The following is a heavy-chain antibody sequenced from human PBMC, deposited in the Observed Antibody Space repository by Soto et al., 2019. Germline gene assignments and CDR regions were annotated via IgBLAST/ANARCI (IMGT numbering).Heavy chain of an antibody. V-gene: IGHV4-4*02. J-gene: IGHJ4*02. CDR1: GGSISSSNW. D-gene: IGHD3-10*01. CDR2: IYHSGST. CDR3: ARVKASGVNFDY. Sequence: QVQLQESGPGLVKPSGTLSLTCAVSGGSISSSNWWSWVRQPPGKGLEWIGEIYHSGSTNYNPSLKSRVPIPVXXSKNQFSLKLSSVTAADTAVYYCARVKASGVNFDYWGQGTLVTVSS.